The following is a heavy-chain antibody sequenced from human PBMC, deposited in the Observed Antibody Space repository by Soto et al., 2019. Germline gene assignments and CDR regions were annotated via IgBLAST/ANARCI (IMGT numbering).Heavy chain of an antibody. CDR3: ARDSGYCSGGSCYAGLNWFDP. Sequence: KPSETLSLTCTVSGGSISSYYWSWIRQPAGKGLEWIGRIYTSGSTNYNPSLKSRVTMSVDTSKNQFSLKLSSVTAADTAVYYCARDSGYCSGGSCYAGLNWFDPWGQGTLVTVSS. J-gene: IGHJ5*02. CDR2: IYTSGST. CDR1: GGSISSYY. D-gene: IGHD2-15*01. V-gene: IGHV4-4*07.